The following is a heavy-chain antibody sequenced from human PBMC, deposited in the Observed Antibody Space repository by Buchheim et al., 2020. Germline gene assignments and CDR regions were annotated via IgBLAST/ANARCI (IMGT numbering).Heavy chain of an antibody. CDR3: AKITSARLFYFAVDV. J-gene: IGHJ6*02. CDR1: GFTFTSYA. D-gene: IGHD6-6*01. V-gene: IGHV3-23*01. Sequence: VQLLESGGGLVQPGGSLRLSCAASGFTFTSYAMTWVRQAPGKGLEWVSAISGSSGTRNYADSVKDRFTVSRDNSKNTLYLQMDGLRAEDTAVYYCAKITSARLFYFAVDVWGQGTT. CDR2: ISGSSGTR.